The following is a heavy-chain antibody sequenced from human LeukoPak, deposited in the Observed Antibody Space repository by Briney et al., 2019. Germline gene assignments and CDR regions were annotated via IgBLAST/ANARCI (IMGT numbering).Heavy chain of an antibody. CDR2: IYYSGST. Sequence: PSETLSLTCTVSGASITSYYWSWIRQPPGKGLEWIGYIYYSGSTNYNPSLKSRVTISVDTSKNQFSLKLSSVTAADTAVYYCARAGDYYDSSDAFDIWGQGTMVTVSS. CDR3: ARAGDYYDSSDAFDI. D-gene: IGHD3-22*01. CDR1: GASITSYY. J-gene: IGHJ3*02. V-gene: IGHV4-59*01.